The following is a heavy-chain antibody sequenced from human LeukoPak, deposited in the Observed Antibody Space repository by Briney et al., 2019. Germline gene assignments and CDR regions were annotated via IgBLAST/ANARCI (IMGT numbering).Heavy chain of an antibody. CDR2: INYSGST. Sequence: PSETLSLTCAVYGGSFSGYYWNWIRQPPGKGLEWIGEINYSGSTYYNPSLKSRVTIPVDTSKNQFSLKLRSVTAADTAVYYCARRLGGSGSYYYWGQGTLVTVSS. CDR3: ARRLGGSGSYYY. V-gene: IGHV4-34*01. J-gene: IGHJ4*02. D-gene: IGHD3-10*01. CDR1: GGSFSGYY.